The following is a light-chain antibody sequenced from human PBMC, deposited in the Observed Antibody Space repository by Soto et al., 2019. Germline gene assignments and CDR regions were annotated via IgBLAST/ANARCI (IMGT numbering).Light chain of an antibody. V-gene: IGLV2-8*01. CDR2: EVT. J-gene: IGLJ1*01. CDR3: SSHGGNNHPSV. CDR1: SSDIGGYNF. Sequence: QSALTQPPSASGSPGQSVAISCTGTSSDIGGYNFVSWYQQHPGKAPKLMIYEVTKRPSGVPDRFSGSKSGNTATLIVSGLQAEDESDYYCSSHGGNNHPSVFGPGTKLTVL.